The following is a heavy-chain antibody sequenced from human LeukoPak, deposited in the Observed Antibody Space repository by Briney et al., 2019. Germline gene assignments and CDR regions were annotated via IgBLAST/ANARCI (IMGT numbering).Heavy chain of an antibody. CDR3: ATYSSGYQRNDY. V-gene: IGHV4-4*07. CDR1: GGSISSYY. CDR2: IYTSGST. D-gene: IGHD3-22*01. J-gene: IGHJ4*02. Sequence: SETLSLTCTVSGGSISSYYWSWIRQPAGKGLEWIGRIYTSGSTNYNPSLKSRVTISVDTSKNQFSLKLSSVTAADTAVYYCATYSSGYQRNDYWGQGTLVTVSS.